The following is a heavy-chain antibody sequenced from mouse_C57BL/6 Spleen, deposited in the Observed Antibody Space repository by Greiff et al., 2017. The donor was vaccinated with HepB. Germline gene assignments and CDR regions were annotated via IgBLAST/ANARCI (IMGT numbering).Heavy chain of an antibody. V-gene: IGHV1-80*01. D-gene: IGHD1-1*01. CDR2: IYPGDGDT. CDR1: GYAFSSYW. J-gene: IGHJ1*03. CDR3: ATNYYGSTGYFDV. Sequence: VQLQQSGAELVKPGASVKISCKASGYAFSSYWMNWVKQRPGKGLEWIGQIYPGDGDTNYNGKFKGKATLTADKSSSTAYMQLSSLTSEDSAVYFCATNYYGSTGYFDVWGTGTTVTVSS.